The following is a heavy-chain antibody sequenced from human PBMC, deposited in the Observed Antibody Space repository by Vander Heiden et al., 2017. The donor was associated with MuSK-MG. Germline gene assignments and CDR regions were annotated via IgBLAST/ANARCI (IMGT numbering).Heavy chain of an antibody. CDR3: AREGPRTLRATDAFDI. D-gene: IGHD1-1*01. Sequence: SGGGLVKPGGSLRLSCAASGFTFSDYYMSWIRQAPGKGLEWVSYISSSGSTIYYADSVKGRFTISRNNAKNSLYLQMNSLRAEDTAVYYCAREGPRTLRATDAFDIWGQGTMVTVSS. J-gene: IGHJ3*02. CDR1: GFTFSDYY. CDR2: ISSSGSTI. V-gene: IGHV3-11*01.